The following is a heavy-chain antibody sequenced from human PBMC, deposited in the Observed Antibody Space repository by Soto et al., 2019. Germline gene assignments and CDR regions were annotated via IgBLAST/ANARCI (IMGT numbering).Heavy chain of an antibody. D-gene: IGHD1-7*01. J-gene: IGHJ5*02. V-gene: IGHV3-21*01. CDR2: ISSSSSYI. Sequence: GGSLRLSCAASGFTFSSYSMNWVRQAPGKGLEWVSSISSSSSYIYYADSVKGRFTISRDNAKNSLYLQMNSLRAEDTAVYYCATLPQGLGLPDAHNWFDPWGQGTLVTVSS. CDR1: GFTFSSYS. CDR3: ATLPQGLGLPDAHNWFDP.